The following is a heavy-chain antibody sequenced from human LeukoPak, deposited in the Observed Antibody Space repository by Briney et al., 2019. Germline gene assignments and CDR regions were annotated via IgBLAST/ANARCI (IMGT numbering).Heavy chain of an antibody. Sequence: ASVKVSCKASGYTFTSYGISWVRQAPGQGREWMGIINPSGGDTSYAQKFQGRLTMTRDTSTNTVYMELTSLRSEDTAVYYCAREVMDNLRFDYWGQGTLVTVSS. CDR3: AREVMDNLRFDY. J-gene: IGHJ4*02. D-gene: IGHD1-14*01. V-gene: IGHV1-46*01. CDR1: GYTFTSYG. CDR2: INPSGGDT.